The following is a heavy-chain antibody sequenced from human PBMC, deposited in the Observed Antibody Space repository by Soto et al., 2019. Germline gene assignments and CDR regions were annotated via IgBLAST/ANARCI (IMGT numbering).Heavy chain of an antibody. CDR2: INHSGST. J-gene: IGHJ6*03. CDR1: GGSFSGYY. V-gene: IGHV4-34*01. Sequence: PSETLSLTCAVYGGSFSGYYWSWIRQPPGKGLEWIGEINHSGSTNYNPSLKSRVTISVDTSKNQFSLKLSSVTAADTAVYYCARGVIDLRRQAARVYYMDVWGKGTTVTVSS. D-gene: IGHD2-15*01. CDR3: ARGVIDLRRQAARVYYMDV.